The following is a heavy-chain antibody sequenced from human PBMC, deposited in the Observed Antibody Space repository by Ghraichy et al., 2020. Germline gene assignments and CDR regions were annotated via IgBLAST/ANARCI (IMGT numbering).Heavy chain of an antibody. J-gene: IGHJ4*02. CDR2: ISHDGSKK. Sequence: GGSLRLSCAASGFTFSSCGMHWVRQAPGKGLEWVAVISHDGSKKYYADSVKGRFTISRDNSKNTLYLQMNSLRAEDTAVYYCAKDDDNSGYEGMCDYWGQGTLVTVSS. CDR3: AKDDDNSGYEGMCDY. V-gene: IGHV3-30*18. D-gene: IGHD3-22*01. CDR1: GFTFSSCG.